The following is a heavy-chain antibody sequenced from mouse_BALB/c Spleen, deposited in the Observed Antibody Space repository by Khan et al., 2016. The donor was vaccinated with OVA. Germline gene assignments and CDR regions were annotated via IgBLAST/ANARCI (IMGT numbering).Heavy chain of an antibody. V-gene: IGHV1-59*01. J-gene: IGHJ3*01. CDR3: GRSEDAAFAY. CDR1: GYTFTSYW. CDR2: IDPTNSAP. Sequence: QVQLQQPGPELVRPGTSVTVSCKASGYTFTSYWMNWVKQRPGQGLEWVGMIDPTNSAPNLTQHLKDKATSSEDTSTNTASLQRRGLPYEASAVYYCGRSEDAAFAYWGQGTLVTVSA.